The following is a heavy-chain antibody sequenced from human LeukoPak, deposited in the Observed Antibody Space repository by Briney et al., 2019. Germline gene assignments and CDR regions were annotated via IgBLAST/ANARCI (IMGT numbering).Heavy chain of an antibody. CDR3: AKDPPSGRGTMVRGVILFDY. CDR2: IRYDGSNK. Sequence: GGSLRLSCAASGFTFSSYGMHWVRQAPGKGLEWVAFIRYDGSNKYYADSVKGRFTISRDNSKNTLYLQMNSLRAEDTAVYYCAKDPPSGRGTMVRGVILFDYWGQGTLVTVSS. CDR1: GFTFSSYG. J-gene: IGHJ4*02. D-gene: IGHD3-10*01. V-gene: IGHV3-30*02.